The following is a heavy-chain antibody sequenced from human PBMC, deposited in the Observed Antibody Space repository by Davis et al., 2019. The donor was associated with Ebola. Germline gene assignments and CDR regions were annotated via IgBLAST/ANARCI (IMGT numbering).Heavy chain of an antibody. V-gene: IGHV3-9*01. Sequence: SLKISCVASGFIFEDFTMHWVRQAPGKGLEWVSGISWNSGTIGYADSVKGRFTISRDNAKNSLYLQMHSLRADDTAVYYCATEVAGGAFDIWGRGTMVTVSS. J-gene: IGHJ3*02. CDR1: GFIFEDFT. CDR3: ATEVAGGAFDI. D-gene: IGHD6-19*01. CDR2: ISWNSGTI.